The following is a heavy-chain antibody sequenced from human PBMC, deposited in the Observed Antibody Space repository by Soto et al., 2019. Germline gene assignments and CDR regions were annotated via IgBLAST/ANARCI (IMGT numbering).Heavy chain of an antibody. CDR3: AKPYYDFSPLDGNYYYGMDV. CDR2: ISYDGSNK. Sequence: GGSLRLSCAASGFTFSSYGMHWVRQAPGKGLEWVAVISYDGSNKYYADSVKGRFTISRDNSKNTLYLQMNSLRAEDTAVYYCAKPYYDFSPLDGNYYYGMDVWGQGTTVTVSS. V-gene: IGHV3-30*18. J-gene: IGHJ6*02. D-gene: IGHD3-3*01. CDR1: GFTFSSYG.